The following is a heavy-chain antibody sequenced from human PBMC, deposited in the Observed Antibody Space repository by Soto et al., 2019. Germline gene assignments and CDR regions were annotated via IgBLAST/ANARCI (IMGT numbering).Heavy chain of an antibody. D-gene: IGHD1-26*01. CDR1: GFTFSSYA. J-gene: IGHJ4*02. CDR3: ARRGSGSYYDY. Sequence: EVQLLESGGGLVQPGGSLRLSCAASGFTFSSYAMSWVRQAPGKGLEWVSAISCSGGSTYYADSVKGRFTISRDNSKNTVCLQMNSLRGEDTAVYYCARRGSGSYYDYWGQGTLVTVSS. V-gene: IGHV3-23*01. CDR2: ISCSGGST.